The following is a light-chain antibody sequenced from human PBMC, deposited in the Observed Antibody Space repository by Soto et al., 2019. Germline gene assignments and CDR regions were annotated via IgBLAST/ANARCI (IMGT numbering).Light chain of an antibody. CDR1: QSINSW. V-gene: IGKV1-5*03. J-gene: IGKJ4*01. Sequence: DIQMTQSPSTLSASVGDRVTITCRASQSINSWLAWYQQKPGKAPKLLIYKASSLESGVPSRFSGSGSGTEFTITISSLQPDDFATYYCQQYNSYSPGFTFGGGTKVEIK. CDR3: QQYNSYSPGFT. CDR2: KAS.